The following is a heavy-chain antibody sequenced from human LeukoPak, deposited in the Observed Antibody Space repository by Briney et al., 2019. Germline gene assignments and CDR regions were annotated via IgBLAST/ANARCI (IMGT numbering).Heavy chain of an antibody. J-gene: IGHJ4*02. CDR2: IYTSGST. V-gene: IGHV4-61*02. D-gene: IGHD3-10*01. CDR3: ARDWAGYGSGGHFDY. Sequence: SQTLSLTCTVSGGSISSGSYYWSWIRQPAGKGLEWIGRIYTSGSTNYNPSLKSRVTISVDTSKNQFSLKLGSVTAADTAVYYCARDWAGYGSGGHFDYWGQGTLVTVSS. CDR1: GGSISSGSYY.